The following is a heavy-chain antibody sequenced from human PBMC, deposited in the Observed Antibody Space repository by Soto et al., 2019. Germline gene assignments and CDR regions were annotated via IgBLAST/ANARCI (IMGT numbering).Heavy chain of an antibody. V-gene: IGHV1-46*03. CDR3: ARGGHIAVVNDSFDY. CDR2: IHPSGGGS. D-gene: IGHD2-21*01. Sequence: ASVKVSCKASGGTFSSYTISWVRQAPGQGLEWMGIIHPSGGGSTYAQKFLGGVTMTRDTSTSTVFMELSSLRSADTAVYYCARGGHIAVVNDSFDYCGEGTLVTLSS. CDR1: GGTFSSYT. J-gene: IGHJ4*02.